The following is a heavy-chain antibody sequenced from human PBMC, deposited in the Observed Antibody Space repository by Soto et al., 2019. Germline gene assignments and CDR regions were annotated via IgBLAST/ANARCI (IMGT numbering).Heavy chain of an antibody. D-gene: IGHD3-22*01. CDR1: GGSISSYY. V-gene: IGHV4-59*01. CDR2: IYYSGST. J-gene: IGHJ6*02. Sequence: SETLSLTCTVSGGSISSYYWSWIRQPPGKGLEWIGYIYYSGSTNYNPSLKSRVTISVDTSKNQFSLKLSSVTAADTAVYYCARDSEYYYDSSGYPVPYYYYGMDVWGQGTTVTVSS. CDR3: ARDSEYYYDSSGYPVPYYYYGMDV.